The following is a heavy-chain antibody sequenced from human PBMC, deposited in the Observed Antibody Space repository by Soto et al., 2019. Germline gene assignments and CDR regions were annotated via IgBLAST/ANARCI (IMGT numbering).Heavy chain of an antibody. D-gene: IGHD1-20*01. V-gene: IGHV1-69*06. Sequence: SVKVSCKASEGSFSSYAISWVRQAPGQGLEWMGGIIPIFGTANYAQKFQGRVTITADKSTSTAYMELSSLRSEDTAVYYCARDAQYKQQSLLDWYFDLWGRGTLVTVSS. CDR2: IIPIFGTA. J-gene: IGHJ2*01. CDR3: ARDAQYKQQSLLDWYFDL. CDR1: EGSFSSYA.